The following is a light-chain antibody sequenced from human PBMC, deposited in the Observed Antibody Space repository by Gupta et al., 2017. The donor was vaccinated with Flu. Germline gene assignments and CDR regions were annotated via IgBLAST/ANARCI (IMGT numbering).Light chain of an antibody. J-gene: IGKJ5*01. CDR1: QTVGIW. CDR3: QQYNSRSSIT. V-gene: IGKV1-5*03. Sequence: STLSASVGDRVTIPCRASQTVGIWLAWYQQKPGEAPKLLIYKASSLESGVPSRFSGSGSGTEFTLTISSLQPDDFATYYCQQYNSRSSITFGQGTRLEIK. CDR2: KAS.